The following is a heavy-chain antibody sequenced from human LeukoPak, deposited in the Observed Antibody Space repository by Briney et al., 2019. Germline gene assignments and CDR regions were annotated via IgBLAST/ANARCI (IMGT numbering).Heavy chain of an antibody. CDR3: ARGGRYWVY. V-gene: IGHV4-59*01. J-gene: IGHJ4*02. D-gene: IGHD2-15*01. Sequence: PSETLSLTCTVSGGSISSYYWTWIRQPPGKGLEWIGYVYYTGSTNYNPSLKSRVAISVDTSKNQFSMKLTSVTAADTAVYYCARGGRYWVYWGQGTLVTVSS. CDR2: VYYTGST. CDR1: GGSISSYY.